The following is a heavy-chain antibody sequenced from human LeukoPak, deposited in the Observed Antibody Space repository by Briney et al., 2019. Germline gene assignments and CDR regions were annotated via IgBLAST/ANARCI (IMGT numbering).Heavy chain of an antibody. CDR1: GFTFSSYW. D-gene: IGHD6-13*01. Sequence: GGSLRLSCAASGFTFSSYWMSWVRQAPGKGLEWVVYIKQDGSEKYYVDSVKGRFTISRDNAKNSLFLQMNSLRAEDTAVYYCARGYSSSWYNRFDYWGQGTLVTVSS. V-gene: IGHV3-7*01. CDR3: ARGYSSSWYNRFDY. J-gene: IGHJ4*02. CDR2: IKQDGSEK.